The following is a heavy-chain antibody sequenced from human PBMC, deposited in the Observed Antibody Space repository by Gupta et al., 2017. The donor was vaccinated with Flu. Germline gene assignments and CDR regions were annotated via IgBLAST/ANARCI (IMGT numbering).Heavy chain of an antibody. D-gene: IGHD3-16*01. CDR3: IGWGGSAA. CDR2: IYHDGDVA. J-gene: IGHJ3*01. Sequence: SGTKFSKELLKWVREAAGKGLDRLARIYHDGDVAHYADSGKDRFTISRNNAKISQNLQMNSLRGEDTAVYYCIGWGGSAAWGQGTLVTVSS. CDR1: GTKFSKEL. V-gene: IGHV3-7*01.